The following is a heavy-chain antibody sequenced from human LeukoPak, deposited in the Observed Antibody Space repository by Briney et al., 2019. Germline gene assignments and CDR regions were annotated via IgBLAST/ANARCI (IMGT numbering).Heavy chain of an antibody. CDR1: GGSISSYY. Sequence: SETLSLTCTVSGGSISSYYWSWIRQPPGKGLEWIGYIYYSGSTNYNPSLKSRVTISVDTSKNQFSLKLSSVTAADTAVYYCARAMTGTYYYYYGMDVWGQGTAVTVSS. J-gene: IGHJ6*02. V-gene: IGHV4-59*01. CDR3: ARAMTGTYYYYYGMDV. D-gene: IGHD1-1*01. CDR2: IYYSGST.